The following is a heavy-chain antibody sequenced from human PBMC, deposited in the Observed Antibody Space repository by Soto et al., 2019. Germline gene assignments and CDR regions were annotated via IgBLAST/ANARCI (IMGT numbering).Heavy chain of an antibody. CDR1: GFTFDSYA. CDR2: ISGSGGST. Sequence: VQLLESGGGLVQSGGSLRLSCAASGFTFDSYAMTWVRQAPGKGLEWVSAISGSGGSTYYADSVKGRFTISRDNSKNTLYLQTNSLRAEDTAVYYCAKDPFRTAARLVDYWGRGTLVTVSS. J-gene: IGHJ4*02. V-gene: IGHV3-23*01. CDR3: AKDPFRTAARLVDY. D-gene: IGHD6-6*01.